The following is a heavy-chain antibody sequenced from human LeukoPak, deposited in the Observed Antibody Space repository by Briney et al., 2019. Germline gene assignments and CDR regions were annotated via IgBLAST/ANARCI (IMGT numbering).Heavy chain of an antibody. V-gene: IGHV4-34*01. Sequence: PSETLSLTCAVYGGSFSGYYWSWIRKPPGKGLEWIGEINHSGSTNYTPSLKTRVTTSVHTSKNQSSLKLSSVPAAATAVYYCARALWSGYYFDYWGQGTLVTVSS. CDR1: GGSFSGYY. CDR3: ARALWSGYYFDY. D-gene: IGHD3-3*01. CDR2: INHSGST. J-gene: IGHJ4*02.